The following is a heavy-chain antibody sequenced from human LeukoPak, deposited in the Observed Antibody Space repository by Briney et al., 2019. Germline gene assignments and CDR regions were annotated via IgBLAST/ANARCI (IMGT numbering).Heavy chain of an antibody. CDR2: IRRDGSET. J-gene: IGHJ3*02. D-gene: IGHD3-22*01. CDR1: GFTFSSYT. Sequence: SGGSLRLSCAASGFTFSSYTIHWVRQAPGKGLEWVANIRRDGSETHYVDSVMGRFTISRDNAKNSLYLQMNSLRAEDTAVYYCARDDTHYGSSGSFYDAFDIWGQGTMVTVSS. V-gene: IGHV3-7*01. CDR3: ARDDTHYGSSGSFYDAFDI.